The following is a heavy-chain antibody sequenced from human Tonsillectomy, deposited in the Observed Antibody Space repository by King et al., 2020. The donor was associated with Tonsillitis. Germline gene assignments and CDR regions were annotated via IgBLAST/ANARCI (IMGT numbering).Heavy chain of an antibody. V-gene: IGHV3-30*04. D-gene: IGHD3-3*01. CDR2: ISYDGRNK. Sequence: FQLVQSGGGVVQPGRSLRLSCAASGFSFSNHAIHWVRQAPGKGLEWVAVISYDGRNKLYADSVRGRFTISRDNSKNTLDLQMSSLRGEDTAVSYCARDLNDFWSAKYTLDCFYGMDVWGQGTTVTVSS. CDR3: ARDLNDFWSAKYTLDCFYGMDV. CDR1: GFSFSNHA. J-gene: IGHJ6*02.